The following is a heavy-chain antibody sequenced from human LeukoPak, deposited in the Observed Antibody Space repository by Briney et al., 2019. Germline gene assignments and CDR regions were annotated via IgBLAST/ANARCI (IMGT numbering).Heavy chain of an antibody. CDR2: IYYSGST. CDR3: ASEAADGVY. D-gene: IGHD6-13*01. Sequence: PSETLSLTCTVSGGSISTYYWSWIRQPPGEGLEWIGYIYYSGSTYYNPSLKSRVTISVDTSKNQFSLKLSSVTAADTAVYYCASEAADGVYWGQGTLVTVSS. J-gene: IGHJ4*02. CDR1: GGSISTYY. V-gene: IGHV4-59*08.